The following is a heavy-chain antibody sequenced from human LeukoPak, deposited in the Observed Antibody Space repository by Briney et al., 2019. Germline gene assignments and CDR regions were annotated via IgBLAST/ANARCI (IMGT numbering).Heavy chain of an antibody. Sequence: SVKVSCKASGFTFNSYAINWVRQAPGQGLEWMARIIPDLGITNYAQTFQGRVTITTDNSKSTAYMELSSLRSEDTAVYYCARLDGFMWVGWNYYNYGMDVWGQGTKVTVSS. D-gene: IGHD5-24*01. CDR3: ARLDGFMWVGWNYYNYGMDV. J-gene: IGHJ6*02. CDR1: GFTFNSYA. CDR2: IIPDLGIT. V-gene: IGHV1-69*04.